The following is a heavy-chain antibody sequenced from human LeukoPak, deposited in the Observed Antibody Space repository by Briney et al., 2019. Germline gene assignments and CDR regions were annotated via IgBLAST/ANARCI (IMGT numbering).Heavy chain of an antibody. CDR1: GFTFSNPW. V-gene: IGHV3-15*01. CDR2: IQPKTEGGTT. J-gene: IGHJ4*02. D-gene: IGHD3-10*01. CDR3: ATLTVRGVINI. Sequence: GGSLRLSCAASGFTFSNPWMNWLRQAPGKGLEWVGRIQPKTEGGTTEYAAPVKGRFTISRDDSKTTLYLQMNSLTTEDTAVYYCATLTVRGVINIWGQGTLVTVSS.